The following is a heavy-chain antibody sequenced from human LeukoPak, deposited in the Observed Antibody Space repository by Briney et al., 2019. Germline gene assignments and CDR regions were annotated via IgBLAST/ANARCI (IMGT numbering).Heavy chain of an antibody. Sequence: GGSLRLSCAASGFTFSSYAMSWVRQAPGKGLEWVSAISGSGGSTYYADSVKGRFTISRDNSKNTLYLQMNSLRAEDTAVYYCAKDRTFFGVLPADYFADWGQGTLVTVSS. CDR2: ISGSGGST. CDR1: GFTFSSYA. J-gene: IGHJ4*02. D-gene: IGHD3-3*01. CDR3: AKDRTFFGVLPADYFAD. V-gene: IGHV3-23*01.